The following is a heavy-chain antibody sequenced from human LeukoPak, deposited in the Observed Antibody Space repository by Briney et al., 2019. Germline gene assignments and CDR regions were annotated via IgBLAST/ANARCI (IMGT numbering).Heavy chain of an antibody. CDR3: ARGFTSGSITIFGVVKRYFDY. J-gene: IGHJ4*02. CDR1: GGSISSGRYY. Sequence: SETLSLTCTVSGGSISSGRYYWSWIRQPAGKGLEWIGHIYTSGSTNYNPSLKSRVAISMDTSKNQFSLKLSSVTAADTAVYYCARGFTSGSITIFGVVKRYFDYWGQGTLVTVSS. CDR2: IYTSGST. D-gene: IGHD3-3*01. V-gene: IGHV4-61*09.